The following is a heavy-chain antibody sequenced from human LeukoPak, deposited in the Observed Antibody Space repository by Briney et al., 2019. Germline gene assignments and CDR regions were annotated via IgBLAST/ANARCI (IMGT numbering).Heavy chain of an antibody. D-gene: IGHD3-3*01. CDR2: MNPNSGNT. J-gene: IGHJ5*02. CDR1: GYTFTSYD. V-gene: IGHV1-8*01. CDR3: ARGKKKVTIFGVVKGLEWFDP. Sequence: ASVKVSCKASGYTFTSYDINWVRQATGQGLEWMGWMNPNSGNTGYAQKFQGRVTMTRNTSISTAYMELSSLRSEDTAVYYCARGKKKVTIFGVVKGLEWFDPWGQGTLVTVSS.